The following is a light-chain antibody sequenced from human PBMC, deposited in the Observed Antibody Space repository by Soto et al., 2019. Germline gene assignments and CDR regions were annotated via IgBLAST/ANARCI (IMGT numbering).Light chain of an antibody. CDR1: HSVSSN. J-gene: IGKJ5*01. V-gene: IGKV3-15*01. CDR3: QQYSNWPIT. CDR2: GAS. Sequence: ETVMTQSPATLSVSPGERATLSCRASHSVSSNLACYQQKPGQSPRLLIYGASTRGTGIPARFSGSGSGTEFTLTINSLQSEDFAVYYCQQYSNWPITFGQGTRLEIK.